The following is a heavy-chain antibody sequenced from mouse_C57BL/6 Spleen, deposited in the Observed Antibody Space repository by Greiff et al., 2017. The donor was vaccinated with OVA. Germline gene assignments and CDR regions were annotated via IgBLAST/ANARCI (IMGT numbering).Heavy chain of an antibody. V-gene: IGHV1-55*01. D-gene: IGHD2-4*01. CDR1: GYTFTSYW. J-gene: IGHJ3*01. Sequence: VQLQQSGAELVKPGASVKMSCKASGYTFTSYWITWVKQRPGQGLEWIGDIYPGSGSTNYNEKFKSKATLTVDTSSSTAYMQLSSLTSEDSAVYYCAEYDYGNPWFAYWGQGTLVTVSA. CDR3: AEYDYGNPWFAY. CDR2: IYPGSGST.